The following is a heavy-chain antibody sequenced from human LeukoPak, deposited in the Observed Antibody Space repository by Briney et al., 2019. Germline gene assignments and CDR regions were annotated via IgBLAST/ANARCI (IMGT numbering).Heavy chain of an antibody. J-gene: IGHJ6*03. Sequence: SETLSLTCTVSGGSISNYHWSWIRQSPGKGLEWIGEINHSGSTNYNPSLKSRVTISVDTSKNQFSLKLSSVTAADTAVYYCARVNDGDRYYYYYYMDVWGKGTTVTVSS. V-gene: IGHV4-34*01. CDR2: INHSGST. CDR3: ARVNDGDRYYYYYYMDV. D-gene: IGHD4-17*01. CDR1: GGSISNYH.